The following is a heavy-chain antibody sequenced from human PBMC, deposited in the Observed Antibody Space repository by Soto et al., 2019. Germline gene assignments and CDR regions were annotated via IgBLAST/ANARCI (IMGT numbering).Heavy chain of an antibody. D-gene: IGHD3-16*02. V-gene: IGHV4-59*01. CDR3: AREYRDYVWGSYRPDDAFDI. J-gene: IGHJ3*02. CDR2: TAYTGNT. CDR1: GGSITSYH. Sequence: PSETLSLTCVVSGGSITSYHWSWIRQFPGKGLEWIAYTAYTGNTNYNPSLKSRVTISMDTSKNQWSLKLTSMTAADTAVCYCAREYRDYVWGSYRPDDAFDIWGQGAMVTV.